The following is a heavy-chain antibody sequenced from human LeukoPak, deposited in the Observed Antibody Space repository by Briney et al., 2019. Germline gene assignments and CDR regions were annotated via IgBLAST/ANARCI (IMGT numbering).Heavy chain of an antibody. Sequence: PSETLSLTCTVSGGSISSYYWSWIRQPPGKGLEWIGYIYYSGSTNYNPSLKSRVTISVDTSKNQFSLKLSSVTAADMAVYYCARGGVWFGKLSGYFDYWGQGTLVTVSS. D-gene: IGHD3-10*01. CDR3: ARGGVWFGKLSGYFDY. CDR2: IYYSGST. J-gene: IGHJ4*03. V-gene: IGHV4-59*01. CDR1: GGSISSYY.